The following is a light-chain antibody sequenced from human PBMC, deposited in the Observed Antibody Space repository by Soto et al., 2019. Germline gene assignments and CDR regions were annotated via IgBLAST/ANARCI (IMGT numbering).Light chain of an antibody. CDR1: QSVSSN. J-gene: IGKJ2*03. CDR2: GAS. V-gene: IGKV3-15*01. Sequence: EIVMTQSPATLSVSPGERATLSCRASQSVSSNLAWYQQKPGQAPGLLIYGASTRATGIPARFSGSGSGTEFTLTISSLQSEDFAVYYCQHYNNWPPNSFGQGTKVDIK. CDR3: QHYNNWPPNS.